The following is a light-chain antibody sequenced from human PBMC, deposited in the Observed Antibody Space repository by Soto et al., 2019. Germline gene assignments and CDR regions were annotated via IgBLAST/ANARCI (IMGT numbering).Light chain of an antibody. Sequence: QSALTLPASVSGSPGQSITISCTGTSSDVGGYNYVSWYQQHAGKAPKLMIYDVSNRPSGVSNRFSGSKSGNTASLTISGLQAEDNADYYCSSYTSSSTLVVFGGGTKVTVL. CDR3: SSYTSSSTLVV. J-gene: IGLJ2*01. CDR2: DVS. V-gene: IGLV2-14*01. CDR1: SSDVGGYNY.